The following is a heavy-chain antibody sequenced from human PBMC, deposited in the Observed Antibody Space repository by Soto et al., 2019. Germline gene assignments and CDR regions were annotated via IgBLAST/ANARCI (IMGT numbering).Heavy chain of an antibody. CDR2: INHSGST. V-gene: IGHV4-34*01. J-gene: IGHJ6*02. CDR3: ARGPGGDYYYYYGMDV. D-gene: IGHD2-21*02. CDR1: GGSFSGYY. Sequence: SETLSLTCAVYGGSFSGYYWSGIRQPPGKGLEWIGEINHSGSTNYNPSLKSRVTISVDTSKNQFSLKLSSVTAADTAVYYCARGPGGDYYYYYGMDVWGQGTTVTVSS.